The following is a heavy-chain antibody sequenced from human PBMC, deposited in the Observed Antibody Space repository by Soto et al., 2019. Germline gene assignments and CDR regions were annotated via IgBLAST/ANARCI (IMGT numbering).Heavy chain of an antibody. CDR2: INDRGSI. CDR1: GGSFSGYY. D-gene: IGHD3-9*01. J-gene: IGHJ2*01. V-gene: IGHV4-34*01. CDR3: ARESHDILTGPPWVWYFDL. Sequence: QVQLQQWGAGPLRPLETLSLTCGVSGGSFSGYYWAWIRQSPGKGLEWIGEINDRGSINYNPSLKCRVSLAVDTSKNHYSLNLRSVTAAATAVYYCARESHDILTGPPWVWYFDLWGRGTLVTVSS.